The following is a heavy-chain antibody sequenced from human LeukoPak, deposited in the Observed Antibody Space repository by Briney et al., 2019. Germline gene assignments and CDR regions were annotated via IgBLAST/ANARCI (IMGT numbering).Heavy chain of an antibody. V-gene: IGHV4-34*01. Sequence: ASETLSLTCAVYGGSFSGYYWSWIRQPPGKGLEWIGEINHSGSTNYNPSLKSRVTISVDTSKNQFSLKLTSVTAADTAVYYCARQAGSYAFYYYDYWGQGTLVTVSS. CDR2: INHSGST. D-gene: IGHD2-2*01. J-gene: IGHJ4*02. CDR3: ARQAGSYAFYYYDY. CDR1: GGSFSGYY.